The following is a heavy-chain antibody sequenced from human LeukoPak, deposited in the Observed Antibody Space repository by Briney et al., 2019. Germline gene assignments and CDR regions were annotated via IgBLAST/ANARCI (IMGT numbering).Heavy chain of an antibody. V-gene: IGHV3-7*03. CDR1: GFTFSNYW. CDR2: IKQDGSEK. J-gene: IGHJ4*02. D-gene: IGHD2-21*01. Sequence: GGSLRLSCAASGFTFSNYWLTWVRQAPGQGLEWVANIKQDGSEKHYVDSVKGRFTISRDNAKNSLYLQMNSLRAEDTAVYYCAKVGSGYDIFFDYWGQGTLVTVSS. CDR3: AKVGSGYDIFFDY.